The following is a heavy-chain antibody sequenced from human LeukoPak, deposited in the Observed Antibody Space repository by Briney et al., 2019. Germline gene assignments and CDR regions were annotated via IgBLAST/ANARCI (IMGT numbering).Heavy chain of an antibody. V-gene: IGHV4-59*01. CDR2: IYYSGST. CDR1: GGSISSYY. J-gene: IGHJ4*02. D-gene: IGHD6-13*01. Sequence: SETLTLTCTVSGGSISSYYWSWIRQPPGKGLEWIGYIYYSGSTNYNPSLKSRVTISVDTSKNQFSLRLSSVTAADTAVYYCARVTGYVMEDYFDYWGQGTLVTVSS. CDR3: ARVTGYVMEDYFDY.